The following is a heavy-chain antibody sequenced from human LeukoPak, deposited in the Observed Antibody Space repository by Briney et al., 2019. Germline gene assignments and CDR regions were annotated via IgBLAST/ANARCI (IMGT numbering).Heavy chain of an antibody. J-gene: IGHJ4*02. CDR3: AKAPPYKKYFDY. V-gene: IGHV3-7*03. CDR1: GFTLSSYW. CDR2: IKQDGSEK. Sequence: GGSLRLSCAASGFTLSSYWMSWVRQTPGKGLEWVANIKQDGSEKYYVDSMKGRFTISRDNSKNTLYLQMNSLRAEDTAVYYCAKAPPYKKYFDYWGQGTLVTVSS. D-gene: IGHD1-1*01.